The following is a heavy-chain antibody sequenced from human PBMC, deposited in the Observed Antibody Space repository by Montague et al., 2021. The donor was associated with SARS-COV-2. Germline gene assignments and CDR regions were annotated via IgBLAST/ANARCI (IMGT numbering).Heavy chain of an antibody. D-gene: IGHD2-21*02. Sequence: TLSLTCAVSGGSVSSGDFFWTWVRQPPGRGLEWIGSISHSGGSKYNPSLKSRIALSLDTSANHFSLRLNSVTAADTATYYCARLTVIVYTSGGTVHWFDPWGQGALVTVSS. CDR3: ARLTVIVYTSGGTVHWFDP. V-gene: IGHV4-30-2*05. J-gene: IGHJ5*02. CDR2: ISHSGGS. CDR1: GGSVSSGDFF.